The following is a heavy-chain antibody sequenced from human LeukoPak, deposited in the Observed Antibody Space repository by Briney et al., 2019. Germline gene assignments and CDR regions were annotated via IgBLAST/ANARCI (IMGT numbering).Heavy chain of an antibody. D-gene: IGHD2-8*01. CDR1: GFTFSSYS. Sequence: GGSLRLSCAASGFTFSSYSMSWVRQAPGKGLEWVSSITSSSSYIYYADSVKGRFTISRDNSKNTLYLQMNSLRAEDTAVYYCAKVGVLMVYNAYYDYWGQGTLVTVSS. V-gene: IGHV3-21*04. CDR2: ITSSSSYI. CDR3: AKVGVLMVYNAYYDY. J-gene: IGHJ4*02.